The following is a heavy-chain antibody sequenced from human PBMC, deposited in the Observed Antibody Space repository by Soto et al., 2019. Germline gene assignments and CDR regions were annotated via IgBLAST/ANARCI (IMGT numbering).Heavy chain of an antibody. V-gene: IGHV1-69*01. CDR1: GGIFTNNA. CDR2: VIPLFDTA. D-gene: IGHD5-18*01. CDR3: XTGGHNDGYNFYHGMDV. Sequence: QVQVVQSGAEVKKPGSSVKVSCKVSGGIFTNNAISWVRQAPGQGLEWLGGVIPLFDTAYYAQIFRGRLRISADGATTTAYMELSGLTSADTXXXXXXTGGHNDGYNFYHGMDVWGQGTT. J-gene: IGHJ6*02.